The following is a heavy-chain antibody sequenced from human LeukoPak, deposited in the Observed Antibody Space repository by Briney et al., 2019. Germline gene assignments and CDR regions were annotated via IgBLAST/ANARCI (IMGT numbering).Heavy chain of an antibody. V-gene: IGHV4-4*07. D-gene: IGHD2/OR15-2a*01. J-gene: IGHJ6*03. CDR1: GGSISSYY. CDR2: IYTSGST. CDR3: ARVVTEYYYYYYYMDV. Sequence: PSETLSLTCTVSGGSISSYYWSWIRQPAGKGLEWIGRIYTSGSTYYNPSLKSRVTISVDTSKNQFSLKLSSVTAADTAVYYCARVVTEYYYYYYYMDVWGKGTTVTVSS.